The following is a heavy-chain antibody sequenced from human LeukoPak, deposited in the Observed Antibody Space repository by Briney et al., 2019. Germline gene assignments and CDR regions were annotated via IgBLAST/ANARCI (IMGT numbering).Heavy chain of an antibody. CDR1: GGSISSGGYY. CDR3: ARGVPDYYYYGMDV. Sequence: SETLSLTCTVSGGSISSGGYYWSWIRQHPGKGLEWIGYIYYSGSTYYNPSLKSRVTISVDTSKNQFSLKLSSVTAADTAVYYCARGVPDYYYYGMDVWSKGTTVTVSS. CDR2: IYYSGST. D-gene: IGHD2-2*01. J-gene: IGHJ6*04. V-gene: IGHV4-31*03.